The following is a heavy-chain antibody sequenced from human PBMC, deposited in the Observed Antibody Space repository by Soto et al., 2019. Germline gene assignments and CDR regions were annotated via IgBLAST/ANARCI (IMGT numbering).Heavy chain of an antibody. CDR3: ARISAPIFGVVIIQNGFDY. V-gene: IGHV2-26*01. D-gene: IGHD3-3*02. CDR1: GFSLSNARMG. CDR2: IFSNDEK. J-gene: IGHJ4*02. Sequence: SGPTLVNPTETLTLTCTVSGFSLSNARMGVSWIRQPPGKALECLAHIFSNDEKSYSTSLKSRLTISKDTSKSQVVLTMTNMDPVDTATYYCARISAPIFGVVIIQNGFDYWGQGTLVTVSS.